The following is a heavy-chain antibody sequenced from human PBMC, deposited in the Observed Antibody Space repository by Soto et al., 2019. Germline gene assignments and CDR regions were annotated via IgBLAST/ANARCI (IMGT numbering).Heavy chain of an antibody. V-gene: IGHV4-31*03. CDR2: IYYSGST. Sequence: PSETLSLTCTVSGGSISSGGYYWSWIRQHPGKGLEWIGYIYYSGSTYYNPSLKSRVTISVDTSKNQFSLKLSSVTAADTAVYYCARDDYGDGFDYWGQGTLVTVSS. CDR3: ARDDYGDGFDY. J-gene: IGHJ4*02. CDR1: GGSISSGGYY. D-gene: IGHD4-17*01.